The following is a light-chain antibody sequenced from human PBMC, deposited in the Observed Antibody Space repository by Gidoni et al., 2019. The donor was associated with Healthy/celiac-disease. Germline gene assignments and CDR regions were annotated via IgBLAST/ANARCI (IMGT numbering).Light chain of an antibody. Sequence: VLTQSPGTLSLSPGERATLSCRASQSVSSSYLAWYQQKPGQAPRLRIYGASSRATGIPDRFSGSWSGTDFTLTISRLEPEDFAVYYGQQYGSSPQTFGQGTKVEIK. J-gene: IGKJ1*01. CDR2: GAS. CDR3: QQYGSSPQT. CDR1: QSVSSSY. V-gene: IGKV3-20*01.